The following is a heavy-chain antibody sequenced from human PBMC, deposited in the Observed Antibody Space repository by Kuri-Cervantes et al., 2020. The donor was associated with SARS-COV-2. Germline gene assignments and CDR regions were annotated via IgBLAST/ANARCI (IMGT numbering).Heavy chain of an antibody. Sequence: GESLKISCAASGFTFSSYAMHWVRQAPGKGLEYVSAISSNGGSTYYANSVKGRFTISRDNSKNTLYLQMGSLRAEDMAVYYCARDQGWLDPWWFDPWGQGTLVTVSS. CDR3: ARDQGWLDPWWFDP. V-gene: IGHV3-64*01. CDR1: GFTFSSYA. D-gene: IGHD6-19*01. CDR2: ISSNGGST. J-gene: IGHJ5*02.